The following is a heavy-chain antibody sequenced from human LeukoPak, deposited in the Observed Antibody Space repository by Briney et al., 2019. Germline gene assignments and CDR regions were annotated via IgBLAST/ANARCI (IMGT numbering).Heavy chain of an antibody. CDR2: ISGSGSST. Sequence: GGSLRLSCAASGFTFSSYAMSWVRQAPGKGLEWVSVISGSGSSTYYADSVKGRFTISRDNSKNTLYLQMNSLRAEDTAVYYCARGVDFWSGYPSRGFHYWGQGALVTVSS. J-gene: IGHJ4*02. V-gene: IGHV3-23*01. CDR1: GFTFSSYA. CDR3: ARGVDFWSGYPSRGFHY. D-gene: IGHD3-3*01.